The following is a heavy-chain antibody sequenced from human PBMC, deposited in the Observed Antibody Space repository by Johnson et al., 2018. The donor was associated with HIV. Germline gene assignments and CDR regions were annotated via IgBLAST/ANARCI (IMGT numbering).Heavy chain of an antibody. J-gene: IGHJ3*02. D-gene: IGHD3-10*01. CDR2: ISWDGGST. Sequence: VESGGGLVQPGGSLRLSCAASGFTFDDHAMHWVRQAPGKGLEWVSLISWDGGSTYYADSVKGRFTISRDNSKNSLYLQMNSLRAEDTALYYCAKTALFQSIWDAFDIWGQGTMVTVSS. CDR3: AKTALFQSIWDAFDI. V-gene: IGHV3-43D*03. CDR1: GFTFDDHA.